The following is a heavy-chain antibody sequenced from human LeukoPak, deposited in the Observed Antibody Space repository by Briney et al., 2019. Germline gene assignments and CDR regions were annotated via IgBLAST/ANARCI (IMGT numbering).Heavy chain of an antibody. J-gene: IGHJ4*02. D-gene: IGHD4-17*01. Sequence: PGGSLRLSCAASGFTFSSYSMNWVRQAPGKGLEWVSAISGSGGSTYYADSVKGRFTISRDNSKNTLYLQMNSLRAEDTAVYYCALSTQGVYGDYFVYWGQGTLVTVSS. CDR2: ISGSGGST. CDR3: ALSTQGVYGDYFVY. V-gene: IGHV3-23*01. CDR1: GFTFSSYS.